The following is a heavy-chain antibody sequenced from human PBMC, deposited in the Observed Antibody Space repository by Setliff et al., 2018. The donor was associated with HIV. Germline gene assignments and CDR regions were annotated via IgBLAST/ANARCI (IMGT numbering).Heavy chain of an antibody. Sequence: ASVKVSCKASGYTFTSYYMHWVRQAPGQGLEWMGIINPSSGSTTYAQKFQGRVTMTRDTSTSTVYMELSSLRAEDTAVYYCAKASRGEYYDNSGFFVTYFDNWGQGKLVTVSS. CDR3: AKASRGEYYDNSGFFVTYFDN. D-gene: IGHD3-22*01. J-gene: IGHJ4*02. CDR1: GYTFTSYY. CDR2: INPSSGST. V-gene: IGHV1-46*01.